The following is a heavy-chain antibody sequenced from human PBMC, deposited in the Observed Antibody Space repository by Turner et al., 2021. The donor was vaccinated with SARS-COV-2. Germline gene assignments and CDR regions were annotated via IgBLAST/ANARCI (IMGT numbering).Heavy chain of an antibody. Sequence: EVQLVESGGALIQPGGSLRLSCAASGFTLSGYWMHWVRQAPGKGVVWLSSNDGDAKKTNYADSVKGRFTHARDTAKNTLYLQMNGLRAEDTAIYYCTREMYSYDFWRGTPDGGMDVWGQGTTVTVSS. J-gene: IGHJ6*02. CDR1: GFTLSGYW. CDR3: TREMYSYDFWRGTPDGGMDV. V-gene: IGHV3-74*01. CDR2: NDGDAKKT. D-gene: IGHD3-3*01.